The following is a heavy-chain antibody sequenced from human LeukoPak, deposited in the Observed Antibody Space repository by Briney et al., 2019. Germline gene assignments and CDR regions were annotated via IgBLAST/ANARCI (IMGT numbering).Heavy chain of an antibody. CDR3: ARDLRPSNTYYDILTGSPAGFDP. Sequence: ASVKVSCKASGYTFTSYYMHWVRQAPGQGLEWMGIINPSGGSTSYAQKFQGRVTMTRDTSTSTVYMELSSLRSEDTAVYYCARDLRPSNTYYDILTGSPAGFDPWGQGTLVTVSS. D-gene: IGHD3-9*01. CDR1: GYTFTSYY. CDR2: INPSGGST. J-gene: IGHJ5*02. V-gene: IGHV1-46*01.